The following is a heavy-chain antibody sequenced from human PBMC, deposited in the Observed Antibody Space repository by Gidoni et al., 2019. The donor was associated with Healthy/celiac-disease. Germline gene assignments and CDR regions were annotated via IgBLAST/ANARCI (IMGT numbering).Heavy chain of an antibody. D-gene: IGHD6-6*01. CDR3: AKDPSSSPSSYYYYYYMDV. V-gene: IGHV3-43*01. J-gene: IGHJ6*03. CDR1: GFTFDDYT. Sequence: EVQLVESGGVVVQPGWSLRLSCAASGFTFDDYTMHWVRQAPGKGLEWVSLISWDGGSTYYADSVKGRFTISRDNSKNSLYLQMNSLRTEDTALYYCAKDPSSSPSSYYYYYYMDVWGKGTTVTVSS. CDR2: ISWDGGST.